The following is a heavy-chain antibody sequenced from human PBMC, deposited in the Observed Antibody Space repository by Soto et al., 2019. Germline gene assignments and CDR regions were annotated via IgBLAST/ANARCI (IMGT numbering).Heavy chain of an antibody. CDR2: ISGSGGST. Sequence: EVQLLESGGGLVQPGGSLRLSCAASGFTFSSYAMSWVRQAPGKGLEWVSAISGSGGSTYYADCVKGRFTISRDNSKNTLYLQMNSLRAEDTAVYYCAKGGAYDFWSGYYGLYFDYWGQGTLVTVSS. V-gene: IGHV3-23*01. J-gene: IGHJ4*02. D-gene: IGHD3-3*01. CDR1: GFTFSSYA. CDR3: AKGGAYDFWSGYYGLYFDY.